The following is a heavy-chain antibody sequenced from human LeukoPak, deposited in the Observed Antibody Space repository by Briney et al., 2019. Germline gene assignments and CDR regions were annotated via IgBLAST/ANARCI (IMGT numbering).Heavy chain of an antibody. CDR2: IYYSGST. D-gene: IGHD6-19*01. CDR1: GGSISSSSYY. V-gene: IGHV4-39*01. CDR3: ARAYSSGWDFDY. Sequence: SETLSLTCTVSGGSISSSSYYWGWIRQPPGKGLEWIVSIYYSGSTYYNPSLKSRVTISVDTSKNQFSLKLSSVTAADTAVYYCARAYSSGWDFDYWGQGTLVTVSS. J-gene: IGHJ4*02.